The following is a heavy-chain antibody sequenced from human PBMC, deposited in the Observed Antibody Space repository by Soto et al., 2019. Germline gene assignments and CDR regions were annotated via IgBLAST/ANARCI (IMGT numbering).Heavy chain of an antibody. CDR2: INHSGST. V-gene: IGHV4-34*01. J-gene: IGHJ5*02. Sequence: SETLSLTCAVYGGSFSGYYWSWIRQPPGKGLEWIGEINHSGSTNYNPSLKSRVTISVDTSKNQFSLKLGSVTAADTAVYYCARGTIDYDFWSGYYSRTARWFDPWGQGTLVTVSS. D-gene: IGHD3-3*01. CDR1: GGSFSGYY. CDR3: ARGTIDYDFWSGYYSRTARWFDP.